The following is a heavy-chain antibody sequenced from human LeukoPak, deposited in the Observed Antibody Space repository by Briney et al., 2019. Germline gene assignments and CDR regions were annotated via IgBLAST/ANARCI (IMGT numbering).Heavy chain of an antibody. CDR2: ISSSSSYL. D-gene: IGHD1-26*01. Sequence: GGSLRLSCAASGFTFSSYSMNWVRQAPGKGLEWVSSISSSSSYLYYADSVKGRFTISRDNAKNSLYLQMNSLRDEDTAVYYCARRVVGAMPFDYWGQGTLVTVSS. J-gene: IGHJ4*02. V-gene: IGHV3-21*01. CDR3: ARRVVGAMPFDY. CDR1: GFTFSSYS.